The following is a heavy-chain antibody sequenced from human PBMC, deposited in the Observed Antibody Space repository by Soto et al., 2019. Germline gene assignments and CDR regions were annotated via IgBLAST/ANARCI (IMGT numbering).Heavy chain of an antibody. Sequence: EVQLVESGGGLVQPGGSLRLSCAASGFTFKTFVMNWVRQAPGKGLEWVSYISGSSNTINFADSGRGRFTISRDNAKNSIYLQMNSLRDEDAALYYCVRGTGVMTAFAYFDYWGQGTLVTVSS. CDR2: ISGSSNTI. V-gene: IGHV3-48*02. J-gene: IGHJ4*02. CDR3: VRGTGVMTAFAYFDY. D-gene: IGHD2-21*02. CDR1: GFTFKTFV.